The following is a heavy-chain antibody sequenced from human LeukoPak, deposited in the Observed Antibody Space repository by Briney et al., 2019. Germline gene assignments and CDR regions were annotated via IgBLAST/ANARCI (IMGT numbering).Heavy chain of an antibody. J-gene: IGHJ4*02. D-gene: IGHD3-22*01. CDR3: TRGRDTTGYFVY. CDR1: GYTFTNYT. CDR2: IDTNTGNP. Sequence: ASVKVSCKASGYTFTNYTINWVRLAPGQGLEWMGWIDTNTGNPTYAQGFAGRFVFSLGTSVTTTYLQISSLKVEDTAVYFCTRGRDTTGYFVYWGQGTLVTVSS. V-gene: IGHV7-4-1*02.